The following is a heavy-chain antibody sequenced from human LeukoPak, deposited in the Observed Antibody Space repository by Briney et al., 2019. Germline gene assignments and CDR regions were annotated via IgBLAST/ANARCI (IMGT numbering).Heavy chain of an antibody. CDR2: TYYRSKWYN. CDR3: AREGITMVRGVIITPYYFDY. Sequence: SQTLSLTCAISGDSVSSNSAAWNWIRQSPSRGLEWLGRTYYRSKWYNDYAVSVKSRITINPDTSKNQFSLQLNSATPEDTAVYYCAREGITMVRGVIITPYYFDYWGQGTLVTVSS. V-gene: IGHV6-1*01. D-gene: IGHD3-10*01. J-gene: IGHJ4*02. CDR1: GDSVSSNSAA.